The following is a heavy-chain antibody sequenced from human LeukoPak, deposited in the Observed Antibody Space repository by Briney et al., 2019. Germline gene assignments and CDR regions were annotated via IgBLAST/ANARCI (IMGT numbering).Heavy chain of an antibody. CDR2: IYYSGST. J-gene: IGHJ4*02. CDR3: ARASTDYDILTGQYSPTLFDY. D-gene: IGHD3-9*01. V-gene: IGHV4-31*03. Sequence: SQTLSLTCTVSGGSISSGGYYWSWNRQHPGKGLEWIGYIYYSGSTYYNPSLKSRVTISVDTSKNQFSLKLSSVTAADTAVYYCARASTDYDILTGQYSPTLFDYWGQGTLVTVSS. CDR1: GGSISSGGYY.